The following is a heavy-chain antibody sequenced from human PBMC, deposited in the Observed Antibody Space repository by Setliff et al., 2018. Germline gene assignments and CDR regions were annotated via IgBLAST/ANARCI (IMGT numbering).Heavy chain of an antibody. CDR3: ALSFYYYNASGYYPFDY. D-gene: IGHD3-3*01. CDR2: MNPNTGNT. CDR1: GYSFANYD. Sequence: RASVKVSCKASGYSFANYDINWVRQATGQGLEWMGWMNPNTGNTGYAQKLQGRVSMTRSTSISTAYMELRSLRSQDTAVYYCALSFYYYNASGYYPFDYWGLGTLVTAPQ. V-gene: IGHV1-8*01. J-gene: IGHJ4*02.